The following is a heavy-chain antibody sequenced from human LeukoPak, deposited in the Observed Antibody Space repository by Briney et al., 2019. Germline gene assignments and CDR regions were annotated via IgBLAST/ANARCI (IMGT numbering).Heavy chain of an antibody. CDR3: ARDRDTIFGVVILLPICDY. D-gene: IGHD3-3*01. J-gene: IGHJ4*02. Sequence: ASVKVSCKASGYTFTSYGISWVRQAPGQGLEWMGWISAYNGNTNYAQKLQGRVTMTTDTSTSTAYMELRSLRSDDTAVYYCARDRDTIFGVVILLPICDYWGQGTLVTVSS. CDR2: ISAYNGNT. CDR1: GYTFTSYG. V-gene: IGHV1-18*01.